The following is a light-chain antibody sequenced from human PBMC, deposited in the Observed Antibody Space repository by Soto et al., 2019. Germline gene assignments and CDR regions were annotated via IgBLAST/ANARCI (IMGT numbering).Light chain of an antibody. J-gene: IGLJ2*01. CDR2: EVS. CDR3: SSYTSSSTLL. Sequence: QSALTQPASVSGSPGQSITISCTGTSSDVGGYNYVSWYQQHPGKAPKLMIYEVSNRPSGVSNRFSGSKSGNTASLTISGLQAEEEADYYCSSYTSSSTLLFGGGTKLTVL. CDR1: SSDVGGYNY. V-gene: IGLV2-14*01.